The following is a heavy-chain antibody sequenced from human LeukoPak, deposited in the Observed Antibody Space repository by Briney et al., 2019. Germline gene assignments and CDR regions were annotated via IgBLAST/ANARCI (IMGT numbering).Heavy chain of an antibody. V-gene: IGHV3-23*01. CDR3: AKDARWLAPGTFDI. Sequence: GGSLRPSCAASGFTLSTYAMTWVRQAPGKGLNWVSGISGNGDSTFYADSVKGRFTISRDNSKKTLYLQMNSLRADDTAVYYCAKDARWLAPGTFDIWGQGTMVTVS. CDR1: GFTLSTYA. D-gene: IGHD6-19*01. CDR2: ISGNGDST. J-gene: IGHJ3*02.